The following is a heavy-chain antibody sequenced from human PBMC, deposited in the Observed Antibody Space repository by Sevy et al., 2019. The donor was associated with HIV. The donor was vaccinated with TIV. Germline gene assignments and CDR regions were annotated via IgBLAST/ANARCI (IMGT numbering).Heavy chain of an antibody. V-gene: IGHV4-59*01. CDR3: ARAPPVRSGDDSLNWFDP. J-gene: IGHJ5*02. CDR1: GGPISSYY. Sequence: SETLSLTCSVSGGPISSYYWSWIRQPPGKRLEWIGYIHYSGSTNYNPSLNSRLTISVDTSKNQFSLRLTSVTAADTAVYYCARAPPVRSGDDSLNWFDPWGQGILVTVFS. CDR2: IHYSGST. D-gene: IGHD5-12*01.